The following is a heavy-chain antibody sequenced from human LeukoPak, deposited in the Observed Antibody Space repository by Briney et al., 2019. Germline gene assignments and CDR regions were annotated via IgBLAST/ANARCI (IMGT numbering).Heavy chain of an antibody. V-gene: IGHV1-69*05. CDR1: GGTFSSYA. J-gene: IGHJ4*02. D-gene: IGHD6-19*01. Sequence: SVKVSCKASGGTFSSYAISWERQAPGQGLEWMGGIIPIFGTANYAQKFQGRVTMTRDTSTSTVYMELSSLRSEDTAVYYCARPTYSSGWKYYFDYWGQGTLVTVSS. CDR3: ARPTYSSGWKYYFDY. CDR2: IIPIFGTA.